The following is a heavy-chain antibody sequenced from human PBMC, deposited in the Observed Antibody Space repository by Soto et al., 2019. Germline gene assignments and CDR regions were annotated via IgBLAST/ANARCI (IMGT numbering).Heavy chain of an antibody. CDR1: GFTFSSYW. J-gene: IGHJ5*02. V-gene: IGHV3-74*01. CDR3: AKEKISTSCCNWFDP. CDR2: VNSVGTST. D-gene: IGHD2-2*01. Sequence: PGGSLRLSCAASGFTFSSYWMHWVRQAPGKGLVWVSRVNSVGTSTSYADSVKGRFTISRDNAKNTLYLQMNSLRAEDTAVYYCAKEKISTSCCNWFDPWGQGTLVTVSS.